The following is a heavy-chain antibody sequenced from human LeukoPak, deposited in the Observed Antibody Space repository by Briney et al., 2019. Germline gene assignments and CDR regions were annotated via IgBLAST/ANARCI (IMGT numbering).Heavy chain of an antibody. D-gene: IGHD3-22*01. Sequence: PGGSLRLSCTTSGFNFNNAWMNWVRQAPGKGLEWVSAISGSGGSTYYADSVKGRFTISRDNSKNTLYLQMNSLRAEDTAVYYCAKAAYYDSSGYWGTFFDYWGQGTLVTVSS. CDR2: ISGSGGST. V-gene: IGHV3-23*01. CDR1: GFNFNNAW. CDR3: AKAAYYDSSGYWGTFFDY. J-gene: IGHJ4*02.